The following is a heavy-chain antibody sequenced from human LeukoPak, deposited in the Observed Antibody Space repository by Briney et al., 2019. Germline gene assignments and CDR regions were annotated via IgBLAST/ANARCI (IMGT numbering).Heavy chain of an antibody. J-gene: IGHJ3*02. CDR1: GGSTSSYY. CDR2: IYTSGST. V-gene: IGHV4-4*07. CDR3: AIPYYDSSGYYYGDAFDI. Sequence: SETLSLTCTVSGGSTSSYYWSWIRQPAGKGLEWIGRIYTSGSTNYNPSLKSRVTMSVDTSKNQFSLKLSSVTAADTAVYYCAIPYYDSSGYYYGDAFDIWGQGTMVTVSS. D-gene: IGHD3-22*01.